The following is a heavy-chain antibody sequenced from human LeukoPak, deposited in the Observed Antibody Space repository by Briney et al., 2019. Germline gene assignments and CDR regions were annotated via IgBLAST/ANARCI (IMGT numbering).Heavy chain of an antibody. J-gene: IGHJ4*02. V-gene: IGHV1-2*02. CDR2: INPNSGGT. Sequence: ASVKVSCKASGYTFTGYYMHWVRQAPGQGLEWMGWINPNSGGTNYAQKFQGRVTMTRDTSISTAYMELSRLRSDDTAVYYCARERGSGSYSLVYWGQGTLVTVSS. D-gene: IGHD3-10*01. CDR3: ARERGSGSYSLVY. CDR1: GYTFTGYY.